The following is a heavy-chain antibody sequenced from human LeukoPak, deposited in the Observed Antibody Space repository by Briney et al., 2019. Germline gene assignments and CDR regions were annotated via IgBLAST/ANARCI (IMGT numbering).Heavy chain of an antibody. Sequence: GASVKVSCKASGYTFTSYGISWVRQAPGQGLEWMGWISAYNGNTNYAQKLQGRVTMTTDTSTSTAYMELRSLRSDDTAVYYCARGAHYVSSGYFGYWGQGTLVTVSS. J-gene: IGHJ4*02. V-gene: IGHV1-18*01. CDR3: ARGAHYVSSGYFGY. CDR1: GYTFTSYG. CDR2: ISAYNGNT. D-gene: IGHD3-22*01.